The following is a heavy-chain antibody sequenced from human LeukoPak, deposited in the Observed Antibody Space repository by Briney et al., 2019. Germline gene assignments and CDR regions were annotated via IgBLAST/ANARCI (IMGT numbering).Heavy chain of an antibody. CDR1: GDSVSINSAA. D-gene: IGHD3-10*01. CDR2: TYYRSKWYN. J-gene: IGHJ5*02. V-gene: IGHV6-1*01. CDR3: AMDRGAYVYTNWFDP. Sequence: SQTLSLTFAISGDSVSINSAAWNWIRQSPSRGLEWLGRTYYRSKWYNDYAVSVKSRITINPDTSKNQFSLQLNSVTPEDTAVYYCAMDRGAYVYTNWFDPWGQGTLVTVSS.